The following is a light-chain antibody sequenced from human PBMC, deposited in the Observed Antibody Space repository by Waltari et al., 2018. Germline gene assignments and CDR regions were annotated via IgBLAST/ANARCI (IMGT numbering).Light chain of an antibody. CDR2: GAS. CDR1: QSVRSN. Sequence: EIVMTQSPATLSVSPGERATLSCRASQSVRSNLAWYQQKPGQAPRLLIYGASTRATGIPARFSGSGSGTEFTLTISSLQSEDFAVYYGQQYNNWLTFGGGTKVEIK. CDR3: QQYNNWLT. V-gene: IGKV3-15*01. J-gene: IGKJ4*01.